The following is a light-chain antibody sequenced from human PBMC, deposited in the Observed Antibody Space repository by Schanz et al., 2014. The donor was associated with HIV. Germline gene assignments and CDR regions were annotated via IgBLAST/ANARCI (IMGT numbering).Light chain of an antibody. CDR3: CSYAGNNDYV. CDR1: NSDIGGHNY. CDR2: EVT. V-gene: IGLV2-14*03. J-gene: IGLJ1*01. Sequence: QSALTQPATVSGSPGQSITVSCTGTNSDIGGHNYVSWFQQHPGRAPKLLIFEVTNRPSGIPNRFSGSKSGNTASLTISGLQAEDEAVYYCCSYAGNNDYVFGTGTKLTVL.